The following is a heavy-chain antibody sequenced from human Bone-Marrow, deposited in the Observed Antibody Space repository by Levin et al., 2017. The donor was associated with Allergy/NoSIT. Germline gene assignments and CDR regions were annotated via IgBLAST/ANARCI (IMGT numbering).Heavy chain of an antibody. CDR1: GFTFSSYA. D-gene: IGHD2-15*01. Sequence: GGSLRLSCAASGFTFSSYAMSWVRQAPGKGLEWVSAISGSGGSTYYADSVKGRFTISRDNSKNTLYLQMNSLRAEDTAVYYCAKEPSVVVVAACDCWGQGTLVGVSA. V-gene: IGHV3-23*01. J-gene: IGHJ4*02. CDR3: AKEPSVVVVAACDC. CDR2: ISGSGGST.